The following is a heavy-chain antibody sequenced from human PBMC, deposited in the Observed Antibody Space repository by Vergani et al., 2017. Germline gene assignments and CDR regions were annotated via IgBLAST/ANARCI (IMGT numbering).Heavy chain of an antibody. D-gene: IGHD3-3*01. CDR2: ISWNSGSI. Sequence: EVQLVESGGGLVQPGRSLRLSCAASGFTFDDYAMHWVRQAPGKGLEWVSGISWNSGSIGYADSVKGRFTISRDNAKNSLYLQMNSLRAEDTALYYCAKDRQYYDFWSGLINWGQGTLVTVSS. J-gene: IGHJ4*02. CDR1: GFTFDDYA. V-gene: IGHV3-9*01. CDR3: AKDRQYYDFWSGLIN.